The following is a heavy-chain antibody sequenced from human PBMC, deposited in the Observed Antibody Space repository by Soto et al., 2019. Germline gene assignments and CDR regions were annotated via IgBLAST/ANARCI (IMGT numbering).Heavy chain of an antibody. D-gene: IGHD6-13*01. Sequence: GGSLRLSCAASGFTFSSYAMSWVRQAPGKGLEWVSAISGSGGSTYYADSVTGRFTISRDNSKNTLYLQMNSLRAEDTAVYYCAKLDSSSWYGFDYWGQGTLVTVSS. J-gene: IGHJ4*02. CDR2: ISGSGGST. CDR3: AKLDSSSWYGFDY. V-gene: IGHV3-23*01. CDR1: GFTFSSYA.